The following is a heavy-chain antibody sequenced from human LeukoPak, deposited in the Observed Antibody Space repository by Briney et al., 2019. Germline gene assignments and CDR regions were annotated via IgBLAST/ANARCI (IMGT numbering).Heavy chain of an antibody. CDR1: GFTFSSYS. V-gene: IGHV3-21*01. CDR2: ISSSSSYI. Sequence: GGSLRLSCAASGFTFSSYSMNWVRQAPGKGLEWVSSISSSSSYIYYADSVKGRFTISRDNAKNSLYLQKNSLRAEDTAVYYCARVYSNYGTRRSYFDYWGQGTLVTVSS. CDR3: ARVYSNYGTRRSYFDY. D-gene: IGHD4-11*01. J-gene: IGHJ4*02.